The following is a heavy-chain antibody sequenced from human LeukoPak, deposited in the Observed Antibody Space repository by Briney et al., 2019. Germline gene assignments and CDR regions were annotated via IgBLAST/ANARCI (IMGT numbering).Heavy chain of an antibody. V-gene: IGHV4-34*01. D-gene: IGHD3-10*01. J-gene: IGHJ4*02. Sequence: SETLSLTCAVYGGSFSGYYWSWIRQPPGKGLEWIGEINHSGSTNYNPSLKSRVTISVDTSKNQSSLKLSSGTAADTAVYYCARVRGVSGPWGQGTLVTVSS. CDR1: GGSFSGYY. CDR3: ARVRGVSGP. CDR2: INHSGST.